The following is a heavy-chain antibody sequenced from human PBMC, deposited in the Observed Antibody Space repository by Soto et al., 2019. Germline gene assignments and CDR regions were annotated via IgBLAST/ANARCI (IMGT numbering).Heavy chain of an antibody. CDR2: ISAYNGNT. CDR1: GYTFTNYG. V-gene: IGHV1-18*01. D-gene: IGHD3-22*01. Sequence: QVQLVQSGAEVKKPGASVKVSCKASGYTFTNYGISWVRQAPGQGLEWMGWISAYNGNTNYAQKLQGRVTMNTDTSTSTAYMELRSLRFDDTAVYYCARAPFHDSSGYYYQSWFDPWGQGTLVTVSS. J-gene: IGHJ5*02. CDR3: ARAPFHDSSGYYYQSWFDP.